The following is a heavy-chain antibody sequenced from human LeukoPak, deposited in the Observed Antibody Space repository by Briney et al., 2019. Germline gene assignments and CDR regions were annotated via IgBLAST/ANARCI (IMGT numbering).Heavy chain of an antibody. J-gene: IGHJ4*02. V-gene: IGHV3-11*01. Sequence: PGGSLRLSCAASGFTFSDYYMSWIRQAPGKGLEWVSYISSSGSTIYYADSVKGRFTISRDNAKNSLYLQMNSLRAEDTAVYYCARDYQWLGHPTYYFDYWGQGTLVTVSS. CDR1: GFTFSDYY. CDR3: ARDYQWLGHPTYYFDY. CDR2: ISSSGSTI. D-gene: IGHD6-19*01.